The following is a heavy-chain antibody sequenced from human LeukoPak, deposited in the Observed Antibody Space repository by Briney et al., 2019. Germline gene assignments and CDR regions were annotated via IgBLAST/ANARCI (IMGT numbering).Heavy chain of an antibody. CDR2: INPNSGGT. CDR3: ARGTYYYDSSGSDY. D-gene: IGHD3-22*01. Sequence: ASVKVSCKASGYTFTGYYMHWVRQAPGQGLEWMGWINPNSGGTNYAQKFQGRVTMTRDTSISTAYMELSRLRSDDTAVYYCARGTYYYDSSGSDYWGQGTLVTVSS. J-gene: IGHJ4*02. CDR1: GYTFTGYY. V-gene: IGHV1-2*02.